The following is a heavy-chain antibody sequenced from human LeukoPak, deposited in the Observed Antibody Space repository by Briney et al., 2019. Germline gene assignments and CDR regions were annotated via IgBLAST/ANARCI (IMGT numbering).Heavy chain of an antibody. D-gene: IGHD3-22*01. Sequence: PGGSLRLSCAASGFTFSSYGMHWVRQAPGKGLEWVAVISYDGSNKYYADSVKGRFTISRDNSKSTLYLQLNSLRAEDTAVYYCAKDGNPTYYYDSSGSPAAWGQGTLVTVSS. V-gene: IGHV3-30*18. CDR2: ISYDGSNK. CDR1: GFTFSSYG. J-gene: IGHJ5*02. CDR3: AKDGNPTYYYDSSGSPAA.